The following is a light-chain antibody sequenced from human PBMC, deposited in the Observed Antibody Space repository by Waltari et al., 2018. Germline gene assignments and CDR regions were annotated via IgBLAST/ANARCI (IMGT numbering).Light chain of an antibody. CDR1: SRNVGAYNF. Sequence: QSALTQPASVSASPGQSITISCTVTSRNVGAYNFISWYQQRPGKAPELLVYDVSHRPSGVSTRFSGSKSGNTAALTISGLQAEDEADYYCSSYTSSTTGIFGGGTKLTVL. CDR2: DVS. J-gene: IGLJ2*01. V-gene: IGLV2-14*01. CDR3: SSYTSSTTGI.